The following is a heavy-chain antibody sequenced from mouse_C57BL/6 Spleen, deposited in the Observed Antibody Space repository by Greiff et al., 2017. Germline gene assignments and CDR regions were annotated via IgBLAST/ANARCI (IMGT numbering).Heavy chain of an antibody. V-gene: IGHV3-6*01. J-gene: IGHJ4*01. D-gene: IGHD2-13*01. CDR1: GYSITSGYY. Sequence: EVQLQQSGPGLVKPSQSLSLTCSVTGYSITSGYYWNWIRQFPGNKLEWMGYISYDGSNNYNPSLKNRISITRDTSKNQFFLKLNSVTTEDTATYYCARDNYYCDYYAMDYWGQGTSVTVSS. CDR3: ARDNYYCDYYAMDY. CDR2: ISYDGSN.